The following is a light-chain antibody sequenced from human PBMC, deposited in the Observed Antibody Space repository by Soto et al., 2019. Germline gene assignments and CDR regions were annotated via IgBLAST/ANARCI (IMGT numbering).Light chain of an antibody. Sequence: EIVMTQSPATLSVSPGERATLSCRASQSVSSNLAWYQQKPGQAPRLLIYGASTRATGIPARFSGSGSGTEFTLTISSLQSEEFAVYYGQQYNNWPRTFGQGTKVEIK. J-gene: IGKJ1*01. CDR2: GAS. CDR1: QSVSSN. CDR3: QQYNNWPRT. V-gene: IGKV3-15*01.